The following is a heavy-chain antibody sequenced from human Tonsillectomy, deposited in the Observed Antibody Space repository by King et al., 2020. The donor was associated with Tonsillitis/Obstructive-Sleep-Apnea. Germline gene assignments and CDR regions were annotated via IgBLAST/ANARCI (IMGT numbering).Heavy chain of an antibody. Sequence: VQLVESGAEVKKPGESLRISCKGSGYSFISYWISWVRQMPGKGLEWMGRIDPSDSYTNYSPSFQGHVTISADKSISTAYLQWSSLKASETAMYYCARHSYCSSTSCLNFDYWGQGTLVTVSS. CDR3: ARHSYCSSTSCLNFDY. V-gene: IGHV5-10-1*01. CDR2: IDPSDSYT. CDR1: GYSFISYW. D-gene: IGHD2-2*01. J-gene: IGHJ4*02.